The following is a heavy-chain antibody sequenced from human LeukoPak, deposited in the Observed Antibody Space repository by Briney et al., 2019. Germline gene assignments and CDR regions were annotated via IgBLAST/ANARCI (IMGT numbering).Heavy chain of an antibody. Sequence: GMSLRLSCKTSGFDLPNYNMHWVRQAPGKGLEWVTVIWYDGSNRYSADPVKGRISISRDTSENTVSLQINNVKVDDTATYFCARGTGAKRYYFDFWGRGVRVTVSS. CDR2: IWYDGSNR. J-gene: IGHJ4*02. V-gene: IGHV3-33*01. CDR3: ARGTGAKRYYFDF. CDR1: GFDLPNYN.